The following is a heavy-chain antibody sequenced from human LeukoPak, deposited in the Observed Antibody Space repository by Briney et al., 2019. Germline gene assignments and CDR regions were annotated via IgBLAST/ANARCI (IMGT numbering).Heavy chain of an antibody. CDR2: IYSGGST. CDR3: ARELRNDFWKVAWFDP. Sequence: PGGSLRLSCAASGFTVSSNYMSWVRQAPGKGLEWVSVIYSGGSTYYADSVEGRFTISRDNSKNTLYLQMNSLRAEDTAVYYCARELRNDFWKVAWFDPWGQGTLVTVSS. D-gene: IGHD3-3*01. V-gene: IGHV3-53*01. CDR1: GFTVSSNY. J-gene: IGHJ5*02.